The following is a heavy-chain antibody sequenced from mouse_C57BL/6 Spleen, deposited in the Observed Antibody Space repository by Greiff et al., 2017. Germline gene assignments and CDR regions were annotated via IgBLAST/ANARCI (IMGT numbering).Heavy chain of an antibody. V-gene: IGHV3-6*01. Sequence: EVQLQQSGPGLVKPSQSLSLTCSVTGYSIPSGYYWNWIRQFPGNKLEWMGYISYDGSNNYNPSLKNPISITRDTSKNQFFLKLNSVTTEDTATYYCAREERYHGYFDVWGTGTTVTVSS. CDR3: AREERYHGYFDV. D-gene: IGHD2-14*01. CDR1: GYSIPSGYY. J-gene: IGHJ1*03. CDR2: ISYDGSN.